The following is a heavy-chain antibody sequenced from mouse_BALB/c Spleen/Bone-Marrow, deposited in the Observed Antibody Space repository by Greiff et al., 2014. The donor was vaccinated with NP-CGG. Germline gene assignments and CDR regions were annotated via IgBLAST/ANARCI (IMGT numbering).Heavy chain of an antibody. CDR1: GYTFTSYW. V-gene: IGHV1-59*01. J-gene: IGHJ4*01. CDR2: IDPSNSET. Sequence: VKLMESGPELVRPGTSVKMSCKASGYTFTSYWMHWVKQRPGQGLEWIGMIDPSNSETRLNQKFKDKATLNVDKFSNTTYVQFSSLTSEDSAVYYCARRTLAMDYWGQGTSVTVSS. CDR3: ARRTLAMDY.